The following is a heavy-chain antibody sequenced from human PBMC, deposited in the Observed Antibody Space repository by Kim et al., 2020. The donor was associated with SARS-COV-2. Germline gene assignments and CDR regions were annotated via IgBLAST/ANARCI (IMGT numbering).Heavy chain of an antibody. D-gene: IGHD3-10*01. J-gene: IGHJ3*02. Sequence: GGSLRLSCAASGFTFSSYSMNWVRQAPGKGLEWVSSISSSSSYIYYADSVKGRFTISRDNAKNSLYLQMNSLRAEDTAVYYCARVMVRGVIYAFDIWGQGTMVTVSS. CDR2: ISSSSSYI. V-gene: IGHV3-21*01. CDR3: ARVMVRGVIYAFDI. CDR1: GFTFSSYS.